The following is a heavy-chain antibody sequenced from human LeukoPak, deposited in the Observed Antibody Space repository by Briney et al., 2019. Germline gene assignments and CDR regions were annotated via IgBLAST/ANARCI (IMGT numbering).Heavy chain of an antibody. D-gene: IGHD4-11*01. CDR2: IKQDGSEK. CDR1: GFTFSSYW. V-gene: IGHV3-7*01. J-gene: IGHJ6*02. Sequence: PGRSLRLSCAASGFTFSSYWMSWVRQAPGKGLEWVANIKQDGSEKYYVDSVKGRFTISRDNAKNSLYLQVNSLRAEDTAVYYCARGHDYMYLHYYYYYGMDVWGQGTTVTVSS. CDR3: ARGHDYMYLHYYYYYGMDV.